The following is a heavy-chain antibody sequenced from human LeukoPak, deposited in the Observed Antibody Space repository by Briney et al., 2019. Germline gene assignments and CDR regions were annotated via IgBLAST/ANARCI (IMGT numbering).Heavy chain of an antibody. CDR2: IIPIFGTA. J-gene: IGHJ5*02. CDR3: ARGSDGGYDH. Sequence: SVKASCKASGGTFSSYAISWVRQAPGQGLEWMGGIIPIFGTANYAQKFQGRVTITADESTSTAYMELSSLRSEDTAAYYCARGSDGGYDHWGQGTLVTVSS. D-gene: IGHD5-12*01. CDR1: GGTFSSYA. V-gene: IGHV1-69*13.